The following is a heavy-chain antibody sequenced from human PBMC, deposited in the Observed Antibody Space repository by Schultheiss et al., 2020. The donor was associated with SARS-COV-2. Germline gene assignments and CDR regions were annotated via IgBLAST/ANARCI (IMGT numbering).Heavy chain of an antibody. CDR3: AREPGPNRGGDV. CDR2: IIPIFGTA. Sequence: SVKVSCKASGYTFTGYYMHWVRQAPGQGLEWMGGIIPIFGTANYAQKFQGRVTITADESTSTAYMELSSLRSEDTAVYYWAREPGPNRGGDVWGQGTTVTVSS. V-gene: IGHV1-69*13. CDR1: GYTFTGYY. J-gene: IGHJ6*02. D-gene: IGHD7-27*01.